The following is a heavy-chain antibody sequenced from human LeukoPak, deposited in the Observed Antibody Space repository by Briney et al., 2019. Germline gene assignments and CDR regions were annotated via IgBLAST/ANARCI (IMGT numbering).Heavy chain of an antibody. CDR3: VRGPHYGAYTDYFDY. Sequence: GGSLRLSCAASGFTFSRQWMSWVRQAPGKGLEWVATIKQGGSENYYVDSVKGRFAISRDDANNSLYLQMNGLRVEDTALYYCVRGPHYGAYTDYFDYWGQGTLVTVSS. CDR1: GFTFSRQW. D-gene: IGHD4-17*01. V-gene: IGHV3-7*01. CDR2: IKQGGSEN. J-gene: IGHJ4*02.